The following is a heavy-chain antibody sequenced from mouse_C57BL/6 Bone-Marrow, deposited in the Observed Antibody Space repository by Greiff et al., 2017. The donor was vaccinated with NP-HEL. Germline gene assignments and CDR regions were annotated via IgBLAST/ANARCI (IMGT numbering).Heavy chain of an antibody. Sequence: QVQLQQPGAELLKPGASVKLSCKASGYTFTSYWLPWVKQRPGRGLEWIGRIVPNSGGTKYNEKFKSKATLTVDKPSTTAYMQLSSLTTEDSAVYYCARAFDYWGQGTTLTVSS. J-gene: IGHJ2*01. CDR3: ARAFDY. CDR2: IVPNSGGT. CDR1: GYTFTSYW. V-gene: IGHV1-72*01.